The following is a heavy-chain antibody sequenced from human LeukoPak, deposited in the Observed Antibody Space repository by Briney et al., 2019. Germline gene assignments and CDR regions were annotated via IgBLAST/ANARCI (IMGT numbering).Heavy chain of an antibody. CDR3: ARHRRGVVPAALDY. CDR1: GYSISSGYY. V-gene: IGHV4-38-2*02. D-gene: IGHD2-2*01. Sequence: SETLSLTCTVSGYSISSGYYWGWIRQPPGKGLEWIGSIYHSGSTYYNPSLKSRVTISVDTSKNQFSLKLSSVTAADTAVYYCARHRRGVVPAALDYWGQGTLVTVSS. CDR2: IYHSGST. J-gene: IGHJ4*02.